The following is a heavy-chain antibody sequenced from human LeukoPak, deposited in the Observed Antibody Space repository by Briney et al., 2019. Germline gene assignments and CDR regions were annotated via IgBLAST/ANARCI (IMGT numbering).Heavy chain of an antibody. CDR3: VREEGY. CDR1: GFTFSTYW. CDR2: IKQDGSHK. Sequence: GGSLRLSCAASGFTFSTYWMYWVRQAPGKGLEWVANIKQDGSHKYYVDSVKGRFTISRDNAKNSLYLQMSSLRVEDTAVYYCVREEGYWGQGTLVTVSS. V-gene: IGHV3-7*01. J-gene: IGHJ4*02.